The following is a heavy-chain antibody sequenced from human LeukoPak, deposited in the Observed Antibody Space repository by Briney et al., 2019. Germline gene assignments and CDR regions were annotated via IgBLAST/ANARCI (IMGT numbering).Heavy chain of an antibody. CDR2: IIPIFGTA. CDR1: GGTFSSYA. Sequence: ASVTVSFTASGGTFSSYAISWVRQAPGQGLEWMGGIIPIFGTANYAQKFQGRVTITADESTSTAYMELSSLRSEDTAVYYCARVDIVVVVAATGMRYYYYGMDVWGQGTTVTVSS. V-gene: IGHV1-69*13. D-gene: IGHD2-15*01. J-gene: IGHJ6*02. CDR3: ARVDIVVVVAATGMRYYYYGMDV.